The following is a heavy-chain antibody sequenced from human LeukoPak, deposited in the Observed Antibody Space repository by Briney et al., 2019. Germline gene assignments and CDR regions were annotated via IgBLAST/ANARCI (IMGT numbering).Heavy chain of an antibody. CDR1: GYTFTIYY. CDR2: INPSGGST. V-gene: IGHV1-46*01. J-gene: IGHJ4*02. Sequence: ASVKVSCKASGYTFTIYYMHWVRQAPGQGLEWMGIINPSGGSTSYAQKFQGRVTMTRDTSTSTVYMELSSLRSEDTAVYYCARDPLRGVFDYWGQGTLVTVSS. D-gene: IGHD3-16*01. CDR3: ARDPLRGVFDY.